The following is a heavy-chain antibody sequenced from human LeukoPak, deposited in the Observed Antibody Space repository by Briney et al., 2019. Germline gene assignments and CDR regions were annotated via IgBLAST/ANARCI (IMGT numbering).Heavy chain of an antibody. Sequence: GGSLRLSCAVSGFKFSSYNMNWVRQAPGKGLEWVAFIRYDGNNKFYADSMKGRFTISRDNSKNTLYLQMNSLRAEDTAVYYCAKDPERWLQLRLGFSDWGQGTLVTVSS. J-gene: IGHJ4*02. CDR1: GFKFSSYN. CDR2: IRYDGNNK. D-gene: IGHD5-24*01. V-gene: IGHV3-30*02. CDR3: AKDPERWLQLRLGFSD.